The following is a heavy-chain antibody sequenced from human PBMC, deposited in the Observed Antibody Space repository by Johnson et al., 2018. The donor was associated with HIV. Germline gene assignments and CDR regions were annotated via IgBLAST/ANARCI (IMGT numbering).Heavy chain of an antibody. J-gene: IGHJ3*02. CDR1: GFTVSSNY. CDR3: AREGIAVAKVLAFDI. CDR2: SGSGGST. V-gene: IGHV3-53*01. Sequence: EVQLVESGGGLIQPGGSLRLSCAASGFTVSSNYMSWVRQAPGKGLEWVSAISGSGGSTSYADSVKGRFTISRDNSKNTLYLQMNSLRAEDTAVYYCAREGIAVAKVLAFDIWGQGTMVTVSS. D-gene: IGHD6-19*01.